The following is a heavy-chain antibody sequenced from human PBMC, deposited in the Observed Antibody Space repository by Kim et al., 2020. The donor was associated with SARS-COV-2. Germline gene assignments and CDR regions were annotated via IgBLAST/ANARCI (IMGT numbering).Heavy chain of an antibody. J-gene: IGHJ4*02. CDR2: ISYDGSNK. Sequence: GGSLRLSCAASGFTFSSYGMHWVRQAPGKGLEWVAVISYDGSNKYYADSVKGRFTISRDNSKNTLYLQMNSLRAEDTAVYYCAKDVRGFLDGGNLYYFDYWGQGTLVTVSS. CDR3: AKDVRGFLDGGNLYYFDY. D-gene: IGHD2-15*01. CDR1: GFTFSSYG. V-gene: IGHV3-30*18.